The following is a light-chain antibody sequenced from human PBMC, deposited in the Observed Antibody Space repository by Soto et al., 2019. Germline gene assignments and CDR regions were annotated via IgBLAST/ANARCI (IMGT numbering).Light chain of an antibody. V-gene: IGLV2-8*01. CDR1: SSDVGGYNY. CDR2: EVS. Sequence: QSALTQPPSASGSPGQSVTISCTGTSSDVGGYNYFSWYQHHPGKAPKLMIYEVSRRPSAVPDRFSGYKSGNTASLTVSGLQAEDEADYYCSSYAGSNNFVFGGGTKLTVL. CDR3: SSYAGSNNFV. J-gene: IGLJ2*01.